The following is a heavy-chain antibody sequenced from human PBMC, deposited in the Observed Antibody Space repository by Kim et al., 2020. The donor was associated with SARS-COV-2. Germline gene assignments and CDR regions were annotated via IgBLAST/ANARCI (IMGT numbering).Heavy chain of an antibody. J-gene: IGHJ3*02. Sequence: YVISVNGRYTNSRDNSKTTLYRQMNSLRAEDTAVYYCARAPYDSDAFDIWGQGTMVTVSS. V-gene: IGHV3-30*01. D-gene: IGHD5-12*01. CDR3: ARAPYDSDAFDI.